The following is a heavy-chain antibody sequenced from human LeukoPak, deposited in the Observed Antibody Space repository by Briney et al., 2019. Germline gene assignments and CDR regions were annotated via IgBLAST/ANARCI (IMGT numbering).Heavy chain of an antibody. V-gene: IGHV3-53*01. CDR1: GFTVSGNY. Sequence: GGSQRLSCAASGFTVSGNYMSWVRQAPGKGLEWVSVIYTGGTTYYADSVKGRFTISRDNSKNTLYLQMNSLRAEDTAVYFCARESSGYYTVFDHWGQGALVTVSS. D-gene: IGHD3-22*01. J-gene: IGHJ4*02. CDR3: ARESSGYYTVFDH. CDR2: IYTGGTT.